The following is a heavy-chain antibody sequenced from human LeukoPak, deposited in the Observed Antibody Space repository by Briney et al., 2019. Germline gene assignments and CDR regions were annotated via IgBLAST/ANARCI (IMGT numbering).Heavy chain of an antibody. V-gene: IGHV3-48*01. CDR2: ISSSSSTI. J-gene: IGHJ3*02. CDR1: GFTFSSYS. D-gene: IGHD2-2*01. Sequence: GGSLRLSCAASGFTFSSYSMNWVRQAPGKGLEWVSYISSSSSTIYYADSVKGRFTISRDNAKNSLYLQMNSLRAEDAAVYYCARAGGYCSSTSCYEAFDIWGQGTMVTVSS. CDR3: ARAGGYCSSTSCYEAFDI.